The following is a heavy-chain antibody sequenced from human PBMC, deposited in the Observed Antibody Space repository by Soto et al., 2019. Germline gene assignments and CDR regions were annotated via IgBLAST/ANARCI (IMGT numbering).Heavy chain of an antibody. V-gene: IGHV4-59*08. D-gene: IGHD3-10*01. CDR2: IFYSGST. CDR3: TTQGFGILHGLVDV. J-gene: IGHJ6*02. Sequence: SETLSLTCTVSCGSISSYYWSWIRQPPGKGLEWIGYIFYSGSTNYNPSLKSRVTISVDTSKNQFSLKLSSVTAADTAVYYCTTQGFGILHGLVDVWGQGTTVT. CDR1: CGSISSYY.